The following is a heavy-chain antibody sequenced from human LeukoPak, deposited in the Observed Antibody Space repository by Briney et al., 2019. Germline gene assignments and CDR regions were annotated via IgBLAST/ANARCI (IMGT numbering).Heavy chain of an antibody. D-gene: IGHD6-13*01. V-gene: IGHV3-20*04. CDR3: ARVGIAAADYYFDY. J-gene: IGHJ4*02. CDR2: INWNGGST. CDR1: GFTFDDYG. Sequence: GGSLRLSCAASGFTFDDYGMSWVRQAPGKGLEWVSGINWNGGSTGYADSVKGRFTISRDNAKNSLYLQMDSLRAEDTALYYCARVGIAAADYYFDYWGQGTLVTVSS.